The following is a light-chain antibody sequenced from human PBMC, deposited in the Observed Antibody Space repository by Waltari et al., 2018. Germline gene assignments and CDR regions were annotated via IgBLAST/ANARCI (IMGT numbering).Light chain of an antibody. V-gene: IGKV3-15*01. CDR3: QQYNRWPPIT. CDR1: QSVSSN. Sequence: VVLTQSPATLSVSPGESAIISCRASQSVSSNLAWYQQKPGQAPRLLIYDASTRATSNPANFRSSRSGTQFTLTISSLQSDESATYYCQQYNRWPPITFGQGTRLEIK. J-gene: IGKJ5*01. CDR2: DAS.